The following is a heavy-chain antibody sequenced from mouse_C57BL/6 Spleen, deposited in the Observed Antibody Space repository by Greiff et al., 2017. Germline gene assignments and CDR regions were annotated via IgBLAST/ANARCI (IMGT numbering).Heavy chain of an antibody. Sequence: QVQLKQPGAELVRPGTSVKLSCKASGYTFTSYWMHWVQQRPGQGLEWIGVIDPSDSYTNYNQKFKGKATMTVDTSSSTGYMQLSSLTSEDSAFYYGARAGITTVGAKDWYFDVWGTGTTVTVAS. J-gene: IGHJ1*03. CDR1: GYTFTSYW. CDR3: ARAGITTVGAKDWYFDV. V-gene: IGHV1-59*01. CDR2: IDPSDSYT. D-gene: IGHD1-1*01.